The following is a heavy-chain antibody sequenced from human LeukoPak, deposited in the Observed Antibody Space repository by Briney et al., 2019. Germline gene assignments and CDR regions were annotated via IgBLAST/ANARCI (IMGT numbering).Heavy chain of an antibody. CDR3: AREFQTMDSSGYYLLD. V-gene: IGHV1-46*01. CDR2: INPSGGST. CDR1: GYTFTSYY. J-gene: IGHJ4*02. D-gene: IGHD3-22*01. Sequence: ASVKVSYKASGYTFTSYYMHWVRQAPGQGLEWMGIINPSGGSTSYAQKFQGRVTMTRDTSTSTVYMELSSLRSEDTAVYYCAREFQTMDSSGYYLLDWGQGTLVTVSS.